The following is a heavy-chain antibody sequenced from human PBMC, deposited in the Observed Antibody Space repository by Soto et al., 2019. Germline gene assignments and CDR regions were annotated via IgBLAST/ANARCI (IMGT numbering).Heavy chain of an antibody. CDR2: IIPSFGTA. V-gene: IGHV1-69*01. CDR3: ARDGGRHSGGIDY. D-gene: IGHD1-26*01. CDR1: GGTFSSYS. J-gene: IGHJ4*02. Sequence: QVQLVQSGAEVKKPGSSVKVSCKASGGTFSSYSINWVRQAPGQGLEWMGEIIPSFGTANYAQKLQGRVTITADESTSTAYMELSRLSSEDTAVYYCARDGGRHSGGIDYWGQGTLVTVSS.